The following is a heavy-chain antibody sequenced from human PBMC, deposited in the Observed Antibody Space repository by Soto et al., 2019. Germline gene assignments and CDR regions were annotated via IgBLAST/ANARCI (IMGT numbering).Heavy chain of an antibody. CDR1: GFTFSSYG. CDR2: ISYDGSNK. J-gene: IGHJ4*02. Sequence: PGGSLRLSCAASGFTFSSYGMHWVRQAPGKGLEWVAVISYDGSNKYYADSVKGRFTISRDNSKNTLYLQMNSLRAEDTAVYYCAKDKGNWPKLLWFGELVSGLRRSPNELHYFDYWGQGTLVTVSS. CDR3: AKDKGNWPKLLWFGELVSGLRRSPNELHYFDY. V-gene: IGHV3-30*18. D-gene: IGHD3-10*01.